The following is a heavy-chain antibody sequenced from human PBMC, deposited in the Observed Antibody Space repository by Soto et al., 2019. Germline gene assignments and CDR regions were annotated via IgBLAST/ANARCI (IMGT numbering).Heavy chain of an antibody. D-gene: IGHD3-9*01. V-gene: IGHV1-18*04. Sequence: WASVTVSCQATGYTFLCYGFSEVGPAAGQGLEWMGWISNYNGNTNYAQKHQGRVTMTTDTSTSTAYMELRSLRSDDTAVYYCARRYDILTGYPHSLGRYGMDVWGQGTTVTVSS. CDR1: GYTFLCYG. CDR3: ARRYDILTGYPHSLGRYGMDV. J-gene: IGHJ6*02. CDR2: ISNYNGNT.